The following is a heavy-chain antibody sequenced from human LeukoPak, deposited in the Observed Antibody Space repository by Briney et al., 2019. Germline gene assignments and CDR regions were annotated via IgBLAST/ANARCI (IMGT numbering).Heavy chain of an antibody. V-gene: IGHV1-3*01. CDR2: INAGNGNT. J-gene: IGHJ5*02. CDR1: GYTFTSYA. D-gene: IGHD6-13*01. Sequence: ASVKVSCKASGYTFTSYAMHWVRQAPGQRLEWMGWINAGNGNTKYSQKFQGRVTITRDTSASTAYMELSSLRSEDTAVYYCARKYSSSWTLWFDPWGQGTPVTVSS. CDR3: ARKYSSSWTLWFDP.